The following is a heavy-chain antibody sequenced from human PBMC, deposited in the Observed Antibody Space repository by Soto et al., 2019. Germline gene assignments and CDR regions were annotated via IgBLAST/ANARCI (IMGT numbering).Heavy chain of an antibody. D-gene: IGHD5-18*01. V-gene: IGHV1-69*06. J-gene: IGHJ6*02. CDR1: GGTFSSYA. CDR3: ARDGAVGYSYGYYYYYGMDV. CDR2: IIPIFGTA. Sequence: SVKVSCKASGGTFSSYAISWVRQAPGQGLEWMGGIIPIFGTANYAQKFQGRVTITADKSTSTAYMELSSLRSEDTAVYYCARDGAVGYSYGYYYYYGMDVWGQGTTVTVSS.